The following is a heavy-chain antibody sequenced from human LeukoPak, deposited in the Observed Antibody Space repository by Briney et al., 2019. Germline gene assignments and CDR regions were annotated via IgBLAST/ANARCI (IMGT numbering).Heavy chain of an antibody. D-gene: IGHD1-26*01. CDR2: ISGSGGST. Sequence: PGGSRRLSCAASGFTFSSYAMSWVRQAPGKGLEGGSAISGSGGSTYYADSVKGRFTISRDNSTTTLYLHMNSLRAEATAVYYCAKQEGRYGDYWGQGTLVTVSS. CDR1: GFTFSSYA. V-gene: IGHV3-23*01. CDR3: AKQEGRYGDY. J-gene: IGHJ4*02.